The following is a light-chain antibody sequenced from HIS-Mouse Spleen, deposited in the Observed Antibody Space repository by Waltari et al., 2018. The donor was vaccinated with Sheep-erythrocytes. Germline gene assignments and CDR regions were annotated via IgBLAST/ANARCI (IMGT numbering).Light chain of an antibody. CDR3: SSYAGSNNLV. CDR1: SSDVGGHNY. V-gene: IGLV2-8*01. J-gene: IGLJ2*01. Sequence: QSALTQPPSASGSPGQSVTISCPGTSSDVGGHNYVSWYQQPPGKAPKLLIYEVSKRPSGVPDRFSGSKSGNTASLTVSGLQAEDEADYYCSSYAGSNNLVFGGGTKLTVL. CDR2: EVS.